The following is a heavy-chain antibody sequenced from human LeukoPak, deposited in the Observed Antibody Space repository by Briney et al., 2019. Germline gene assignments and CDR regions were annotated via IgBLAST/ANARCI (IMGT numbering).Heavy chain of an antibody. CDR1: GYTFTSYG. V-gene: IGHV1-18*01. D-gene: IGHD1-1*01. J-gene: IGHJ4*02. CDR3: ARVEVRQNYFDY. Sequence: ASVKVSCKASGYTFTSYGISWVRQAPGQGLEWMGWISAYNGNTNYAQKLQGRVTMTTDTSTSTAYMELRSPRSDDTAVYYCARVEVRQNYFDYWGQGTLVTVSS. CDR2: ISAYNGNT.